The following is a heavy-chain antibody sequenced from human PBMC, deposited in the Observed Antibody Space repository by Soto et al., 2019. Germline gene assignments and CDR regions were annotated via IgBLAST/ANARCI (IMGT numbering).Heavy chain of an antibody. J-gene: IGHJ4*02. CDR1: GGSISSGGYY. V-gene: IGHV4-31*03. Sequence: QVQLQESGPGLVKPSQTLSLTCTVSGGSISSGGYYWSWIRQHPGKGLGWIGYIYYSGSTYYHPSLKCRVTITVEASKNEFPQKLSSVTAADTAVYYCARVSVVAGTLFGYWGQGTLVTVSS. CDR2: IYYSGST. CDR3: ARVSVVAGTLFGY. D-gene: IGHD2-15*01.